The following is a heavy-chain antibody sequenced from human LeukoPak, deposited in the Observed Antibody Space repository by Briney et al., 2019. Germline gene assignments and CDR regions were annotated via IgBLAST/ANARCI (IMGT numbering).Heavy chain of an antibody. J-gene: IGHJ3*01. CDR1: GFTFSSYA. CDR3: AREEFAFGEWSGGAFDV. CDR2: IGTAGDT. V-gene: IGHV3-13*01. Sequence: GGSLRLSCAASGFTFSSYAMHWVRRATGKGLEWVSAIGTAGDTYYPGSVKGRFTISRENAMNSLYLQMNSLRAGDTAVYYCAREEFAFGEWSGGAFDVWGQGITVTVSS. D-gene: IGHD3-10*01.